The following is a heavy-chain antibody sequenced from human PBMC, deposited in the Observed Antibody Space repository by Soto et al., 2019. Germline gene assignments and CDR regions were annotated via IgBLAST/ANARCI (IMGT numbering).Heavy chain of an antibody. J-gene: IGHJ6*02. V-gene: IGHV3-74*01. Sequence: EVQLVESGGDLVQPGGSLRLSCAASGFTFSSYWIHWVRQAPGKGLVWVSRINSDGSTTNYAGSAKGRFTISRDNAKNTLYLQMNSLRGEDTAVYYCARGVAGYYAMDVWGQGTTVTVSS. CDR2: INSDGSTT. D-gene: IGHD2-15*01. CDR3: ARGVAGYYAMDV. CDR1: GFTFSSYW.